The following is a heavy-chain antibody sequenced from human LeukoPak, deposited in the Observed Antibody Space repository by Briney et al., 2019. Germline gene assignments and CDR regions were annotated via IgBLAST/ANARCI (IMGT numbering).Heavy chain of an antibody. CDR2: IIPIFGTA. V-gene: IGHV1-69*05. D-gene: IGHD2-8*01. J-gene: IGHJ4*02. Sequence: GASVKVSCKASGGTFSSYAISWVRQAPGQGLEWMGGIIPIFGTANYAQKFQGRVTITTDESTSTAYMELSSLRSEDTAVYYCARGYCTNGVCYPGHYWGQGTLVTVSP. CDR1: GGTFSSYA. CDR3: ARGYCTNGVCYPGHY.